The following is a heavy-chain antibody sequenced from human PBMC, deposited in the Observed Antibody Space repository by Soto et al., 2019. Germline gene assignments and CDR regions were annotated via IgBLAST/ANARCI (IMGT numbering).Heavy chain of an antibody. CDR2: IYYSGST. CDR3: ARAYCGGDCMNYYYYGMDV. Sequence: PSETLSLTCTVSGGSISSYYWSWIRQPPGKGLEWIGYIYYSGSTNYNPSLKSRVTISVDTSKNHFSLKLSSVTAADTAVYYCARAYCGGDCMNYYYYGMDVWGQGTTVTVSS. J-gene: IGHJ6*02. D-gene: IGHD2-21*02. CDR1: GGSISSYY. V-gene: IGHV4-59*01.